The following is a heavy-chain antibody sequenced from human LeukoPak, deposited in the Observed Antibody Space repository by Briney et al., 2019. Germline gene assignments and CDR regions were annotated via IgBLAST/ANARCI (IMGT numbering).Heavy chain of an antibody. D-gene: IGHD3-3*01. CDR2: IKQDRSEK. J-gene: IGHJ4*02. Sequence: GGSLRLSCAASGFTFSYWMSWVRQAPGTGLEWVANIKQDRSEKYYVDSVKGRFTISRANAKNSLYLQMNSLRAEDTAVYYCATSAVITIFGVVIHNHFDYWGQGTLVTVSS. V-gene: IGHV3-7*01. CDR1: GFTFSYW. CDR3: ATSAVITIFGVVIHNHFDY.